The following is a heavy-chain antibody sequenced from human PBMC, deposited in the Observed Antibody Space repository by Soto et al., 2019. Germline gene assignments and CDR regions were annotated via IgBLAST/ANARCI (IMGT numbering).Heavy chain of an antibody. J-gene: IGHJ4*02. D-gene: IGHD3-22*01. CDR2: IYYSGST. CDR1: AGAINKDRHY. Sequence: SGTLSLTCPGSAGAINKDRHYLSRIRQPPGKGLEWIGHIYYSGSTNYNPSLKSRVTISVDTSKNQFSLKLSSVTAADTAVYYCARGNGGYYYDLEFCGQGTLVTVS. V-gene: IGHV4-61*01. CDR3: ARGNGGYYYDLEF.